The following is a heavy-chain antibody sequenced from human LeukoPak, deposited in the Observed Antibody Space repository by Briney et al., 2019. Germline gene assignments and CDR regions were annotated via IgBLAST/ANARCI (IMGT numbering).Heavy chain of an antibody. CDR2: ISYDGSNK. V-gene: IGHV3-30*03. J-gene: IGHJ4*02. CDR1: GFTFSSYG. D-gene: IGHD3-10*01. Sequence: GGSLRLSCAASGFTFSSYGVHWVRQAPGKGLEWVAVISYDGSNKYYADSVKGRFTISRDNSENALYLQMNSLRAEDTALYYCATDTSGSLGFFYWGQGTLVTVSS. CDR3: ATDTSGSLGFFY.